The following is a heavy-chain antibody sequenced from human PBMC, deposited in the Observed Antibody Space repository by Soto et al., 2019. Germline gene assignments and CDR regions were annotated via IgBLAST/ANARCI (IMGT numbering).Heavy chain of an antibody. CDR3: ARDIGSYAYGEGY. V-gene: IGHV4-4*07. Sequence: SETLSLTCSVSGGSINSYWWSWIRQPAGKGLEWIGRVYSSGTTDYNPSLNSRATLSVEASKNQFSLKLSSVTAADTAVYYCARDIGSYAYGEGYWGQGIQVTVSS. CDR1: GGSINSYW. CDR2: VYSSGTT. D-gene: IGHD3-10*01. J-gene: IGHJ4*02.